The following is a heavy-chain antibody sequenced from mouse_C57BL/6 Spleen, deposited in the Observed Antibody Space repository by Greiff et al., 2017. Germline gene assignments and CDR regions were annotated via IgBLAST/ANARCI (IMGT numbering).Heavy chain of an antibody. Sequence: EVMLVESGGGLVQPGGSLKLSCAASGFTFSDYGMAWARQAPRKGPAWVAFISTLAYSIYYADTVTGRFTISRENAKNTLYLEMSSLRSEDTDMYYCERLELHRVIDYWGQGTTLTVS. J-gene: IGHJ2*01. V-gene: IGHV5-15*01. CDR1: GFTFSDYG. D-gene: IGHD1-1*01. CDR2: ISTLAYSI. CDR3: ERLELHRVIDY.